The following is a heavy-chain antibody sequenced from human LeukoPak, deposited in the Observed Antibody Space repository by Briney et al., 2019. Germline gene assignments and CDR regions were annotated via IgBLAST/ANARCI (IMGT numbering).Heavy chain of an antibody. J-gene: IGHJ4*02. V-gene: IGHV3-30*03. D-gene: IGHD3-3*01. CDR2: ISYDGSNK. Sequence: GGSLRLSCAASGFTFSSYGMHWVRQAPGKGLEWVAVISYDGSNKYYADFVKGRFTISRDNSKNTLYLQMNSLRAEDTAVYYCARGAPYDFSDSWGQGTLVTVSS. CDR3: ARGAPYDFSDS. CDR1: GFTFSSYG.